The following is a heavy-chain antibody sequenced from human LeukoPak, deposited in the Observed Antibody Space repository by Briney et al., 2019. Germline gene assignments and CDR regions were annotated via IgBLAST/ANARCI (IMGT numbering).Heavy chain of an antibody. Sequence: GGSLRLSCAASGLTFSSYSMNWVRQAPGKGLEWVSSISGSSTYIDCADSVKGRFTISRDNAKNALYLQMDSLRAEDTAVYYCARDHSSGRYFDFWGQGTLVTVSS. CDR2: ISGSSTYI. CDR3: ARDHSSGRYFDF. D-gene: IGHD3-22*01. V-gene: IGHV3-21*01. J-gene: IGHJ4*02. CDR1: GLTFSSYS.